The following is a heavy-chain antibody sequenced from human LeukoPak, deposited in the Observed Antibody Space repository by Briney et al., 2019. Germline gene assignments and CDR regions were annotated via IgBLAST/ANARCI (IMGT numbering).Heavy chain of an antibody. CDR3: AKSAVRLGELSTKYYYYYMDV. CDR1: GFTFSSYG. V-gene: IGHV3-30*02. Sequence: GGSLRLSCAASGFTFSSYGMHWVRQAPGKGLEWVAFIRYDGSNKYYADSVKGRFTISRDNSKNTLYLQMNSLRAEDTVVYYCAKSAVRLGELSTKYYYYYMDVWGKGTTVTISS. J-gene: IGHJ6*03. D-gene: IGHD3-16*02. CDR2: IRYDGSNK.